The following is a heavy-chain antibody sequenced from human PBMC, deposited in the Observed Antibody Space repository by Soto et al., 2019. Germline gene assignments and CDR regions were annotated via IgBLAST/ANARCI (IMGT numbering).Heavy chain of an antibody. D-gene: IGHD2-21*01. CDR1: GFTFSIYW. CDR3: VRWDGDGYDGRGYQGRH. Sequence: EVQLVESGGGLVQPGGSLRLSCAASGFTFSIYWMHWVRQAPGKGLVWVSRMNMDGSRTSYADFAKGRFTISRDDAKSTEYLQMSNLSAEDTAVYYWVRWDGDGYDGRGYQGRHWGQGALVTVSS. V-gene: IGHV3-74*01. J-gene: IGHJ4*02. CDR2: MNMDGSRT.